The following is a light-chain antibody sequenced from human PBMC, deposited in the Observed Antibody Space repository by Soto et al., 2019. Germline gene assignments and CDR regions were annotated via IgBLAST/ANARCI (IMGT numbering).Light chain of an antibody. V-gene: IGLV2-14*01. CDR1: SSDVGFYKY. CDR3: CSYTTSSTRV. J-gene: IGLJ1*01. Sequence: QSVLTQPASVSGSPGQSIAISCTGSSSDVGFYKYVSWYQQHSGKVPKLIIYEVTNRPSGVSNRFSGSKSGNTASLTISGLQAEDEADYYCCSYTTSSTRVFGSGTKLTVL. CDR2: EVT.